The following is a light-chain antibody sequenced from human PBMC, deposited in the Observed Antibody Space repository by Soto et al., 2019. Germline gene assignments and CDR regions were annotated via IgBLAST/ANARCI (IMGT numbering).Light chain of an antibody. CDR2: AAS. CDR3: QQYGSSLT. Sequence: EIVLTQSPATLSFSVGERPTLSCRASKTVTNYVTWYQQKSGQPPRLLIYAASSRASGIPDRFSGSGSGTDFTLTISRVEPEDFALYYCQQYGSSLTFGLGTMVDIK. V-gene: IGKV3-20*01. CDR1: KTVTNY. J-gene: IGKJ1*01.